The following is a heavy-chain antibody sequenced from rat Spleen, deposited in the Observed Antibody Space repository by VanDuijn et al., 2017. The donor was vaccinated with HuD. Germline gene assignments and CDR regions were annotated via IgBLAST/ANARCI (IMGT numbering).Heavy chain of an antibody. J-gene: IGHJ4*01. CDR1: GDSISSNF. D-gene: IGHD1-2*01. CDR2: INSAGST. V-gene: IGHV3-3*01. CDR3: ARWGYSRPLDVMDA. Sequence: EVQLQESGPGLVKPSQSLSLTCSVTGDSISSNFWGWIRKFPGNKLEWMGYINSAGSTNYNPSLKSRISITRDTSKNQFFLQVNSVTTEDTATYYCARWGYSRPLDVMDAWGQGASVTVSS.